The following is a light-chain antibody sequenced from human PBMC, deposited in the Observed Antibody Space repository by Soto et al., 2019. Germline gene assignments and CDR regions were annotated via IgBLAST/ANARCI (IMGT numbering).Light chain of an antibody. CDR1: SSDVGSYNY. J-gene: IGLJ2*01. CDR2: EVR. V-gene: IGLV2-14*01. Sequence: QSALTQPASVSGSPGQSITISCTGTSSDVGSYNYVSWYQQHPGKAPKLMIYEVRNRPSGVSDRFSGSKSGKTASLTISGLQAEDEADYYCSSYTSSSTLVFGGGTKLTVL. CDR3: SSYTSSSTLV.